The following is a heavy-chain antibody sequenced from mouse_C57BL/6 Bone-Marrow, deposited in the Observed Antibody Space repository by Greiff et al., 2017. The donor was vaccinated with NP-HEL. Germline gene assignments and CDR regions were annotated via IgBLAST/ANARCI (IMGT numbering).Heavy chain of an antibody. Sequence: VQLQQSGPELVKPGASVKMSCKASGYTFTDYNMHWVKQSHGKSLEWIGYINPNNGGTSYNQKFKGKATLTVNKSSSTAYMELRSLTSEDSAVYYCARKKLYGSSYRDYFDYWGQGTTLTVSS. CDR2: INPNNGGT. CDR3: ARKKLYGSSYRDYFDY. CDR1: GYTFTDYN. V-gene: IGHV1-22*01. D-gene: IGHD1-1*01. J-gene: IGHJ2*01.